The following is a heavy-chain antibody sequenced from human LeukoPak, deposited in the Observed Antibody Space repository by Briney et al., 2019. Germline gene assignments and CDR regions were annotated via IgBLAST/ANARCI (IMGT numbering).Heavy chain of an antibody. D-gene: IGHD6-19*01. CDR2: IYSGGST. J-gene: IGHJ4*02. CDR1: AFTVSSNY. CDR3: MKGYSSDTRGIY. V-gene: IGHV3-53*01. Sequence: GGSLRLSCAASAFTVSSNYMTWVRQAPGKGLEWVSLIYSGGSTDYADSVKGRFTISRDNSKNTLYVQMNSLRAEDTAIYYRMKGYSSDTRGIYWGQGTLVTVSS.